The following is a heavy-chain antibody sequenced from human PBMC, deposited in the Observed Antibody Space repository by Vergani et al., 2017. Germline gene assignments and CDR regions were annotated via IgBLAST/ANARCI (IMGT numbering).Heavy chain of an antibody. CDR2: PWYDGSNK. Sequence: VQLVESAGGVVQPGRSLTLSWVSSGFTFSSHGMPWVRQAPGKGVEWVAVPWYDGSNKYYGDSVKGRFTISRDNSNNSLYLQMNSLRVEDTAVYYSARWGIVISLDTWGQGTLVTFSS. V-gene: IGHV3-33*01. J-gene: IGHJ5*02. D-gene: IGHD3-16*02. CDR1: GFTFSSHG. CDR3: ARWGIVISLDT.